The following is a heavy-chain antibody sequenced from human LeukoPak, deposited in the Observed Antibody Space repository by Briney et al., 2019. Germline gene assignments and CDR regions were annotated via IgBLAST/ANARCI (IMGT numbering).Heavy chain of an antibody. CDR1: GGSISSGDYY. V-gene: IGHV4-30-4*08. CDR2: IYYSGST. CDR3: ARDPGDGYNYGTAFDI. D-gene: IGHD5-24*01. Sequence: SQTLSLTCTVSGGSISSGDYYWSWIRQPPGKGLEWIGYIYYSGSTYYNPSLKSRVTISVDTSKNQFSLKLSSVTAADTAVYCCARDPGDGYNYGTAFDIWGQGTMVTVSS. J-gene: IGHJ3*02.